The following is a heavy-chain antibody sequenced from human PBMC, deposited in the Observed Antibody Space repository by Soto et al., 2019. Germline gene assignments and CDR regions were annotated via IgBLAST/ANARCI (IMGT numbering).Heavy chain of an antibody. V-gene: IGHV3-11*01. CDR1: GFTFSDYY. Sequence: GGSLRLSCAASGFTFSDYYMSWIRQAPGKGLEWVSYIILSGSTIYYADSVKGRFTISRDNAKNSLYLQMNSLRAEDTAVYYCARGRSSSVYFDYWGQGTLVTVSS. D-gene: IGHD6-6*01. CDR3: ARGRSSSVYFDY. CDR2: IILSGSTI. J-gene: IGHJ4*02.